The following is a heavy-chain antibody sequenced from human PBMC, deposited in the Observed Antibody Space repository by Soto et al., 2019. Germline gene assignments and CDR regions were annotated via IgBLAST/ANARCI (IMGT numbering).Heavy chain of an antibody. Sequence: SETLSLTCTVSGGSISSYYWSWIRQPPGKGLEWIGYIYYSGSTNYNPSLKSRVTISVDTSKNQFSLKLSSVTAADTPVYYCARSWGSSDAFDIWGQGTMVTVSS. CDR1: GGSISSYY. D-gene: IGHD3-16*01. CDR2: IYYSGST. V-gene: IGHV4-59*01. J-gene: IGHJ3*02. CDR3: ARSWGSSDAFDI.